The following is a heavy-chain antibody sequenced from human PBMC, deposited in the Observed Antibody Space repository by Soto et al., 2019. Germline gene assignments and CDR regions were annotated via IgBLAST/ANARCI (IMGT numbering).Heavy chain of an antibody. CDR1: GGSISSSNW. J-gene: IGHJ4*02. CDR2: IYHSGST. D-gene: IGHD4-17*01. V-gene: IGHV4-4*02. CDR3: ARAKRPTTVVDY. Sequence: QVQLQESGPGLVKPSGTLSLTCAVSGGSISSSNWWSWVRQPRGKGLEWIGEIYHSGSTNYNPSLKSRVTLSVDKSKSQFSLDLSALTAADTAIYYCARAKRPTTVVDYWGQGTLVTVSS.